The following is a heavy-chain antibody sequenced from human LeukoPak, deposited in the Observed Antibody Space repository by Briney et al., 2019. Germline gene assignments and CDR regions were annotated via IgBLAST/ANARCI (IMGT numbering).Heavy chain of an antibody. CDR1: GGSISSYY. J-gene: IGHJ4*02. Sequence: PSETLPLTCTVSGGSISSYYWSWIRQPPGKGLEWIGYIYYSGSTNYNPSLKSRVTISVDTSKNQFSLKLSSVTAADTAVYYCASSPYCSGGSCSLPFDYWGQGTLVTVSS. CDR2: IYYSGST. V-gene: IGHV4-59*01. D-gene: IGHD2-15*01. CDR3: ASSPYCSGGSCSLPFDY.